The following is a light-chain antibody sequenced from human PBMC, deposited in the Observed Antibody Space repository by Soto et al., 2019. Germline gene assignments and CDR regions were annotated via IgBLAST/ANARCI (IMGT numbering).Light chain of an antibody. CDR3: QQYNNWPLYT. CDR1: QTIGSN. CDR2: DAS. Sequence: EIVMTQSPATLSVSPGESATLSCRASQTIGSNLAWYQHKPDQAPRLLIYDASTRATGIPARFSGSGSGTEFTLTISSLQSEDFAVYFCQQYNNWPLYTFGQGTKLEIK. V-gene: IGKV3-15*01. J-gene: IGKJ2*01.